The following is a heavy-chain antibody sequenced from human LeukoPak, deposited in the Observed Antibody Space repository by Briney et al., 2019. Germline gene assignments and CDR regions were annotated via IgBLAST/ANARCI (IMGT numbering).Heavy chain of an antibody. D-gene: IGHD1-1*01. V-gene: IGHV3-53*05. CDR2: IYSGGTT. J-gene: IGHJ4*02. CDR1: GFTVSSNY. CDR3: ARGQRIPSPPFDY. Sequence: GGSLRLSCAVSGFTVSSNYMSWVRQAPGKGLEWVSVIYSGGTTYYADSVKGRFTISRDNSKNTLYLQMNSLRAEDTAVYYCARGQRIPSPPFDYWGQGTLVTVSS.